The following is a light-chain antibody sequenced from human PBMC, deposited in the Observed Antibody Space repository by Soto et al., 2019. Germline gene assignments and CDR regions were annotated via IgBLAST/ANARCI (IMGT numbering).Light chain of an antibody. CDR3: QQYGSSPRT. CDR1: QSVRSDY. CDR2: GAS. J-gene: IGKJ1*01. V-gene: IGKV3-20*01. Sequence: EIVLTQSPAILSVSPGERATLSCRASQSVRSDYLAWYQQKPGQAPRLHIYGASTRATGIPDRFTGSGSGTDFTLTISRLEPEDFAVYYCQQYGSSPRTFGQGTKVDIK.